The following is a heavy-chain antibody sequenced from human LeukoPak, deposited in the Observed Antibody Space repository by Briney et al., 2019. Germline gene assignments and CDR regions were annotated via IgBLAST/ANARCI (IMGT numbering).Heavy chain of an antibody. CDR3: AGGYCGGDCYGYYYYYYMDV. J-gene: IGHJ6*03. Sequence: GGSLRLSCAASGFTFSSYAMHWVRQAPGKGLEWVAVISYDGSNKYYADSVKGRFTISRDNSKNTLYLQMNSLRAEDTAVYYCAGGYCGGDCYGYYYYYYMDVWGKGTTVTISS. CDR1: GFTFSSYA. V-gene: IGHV3-30*04. CDR2: ISYDGSNK. D-gene: IGHD2-21*02.